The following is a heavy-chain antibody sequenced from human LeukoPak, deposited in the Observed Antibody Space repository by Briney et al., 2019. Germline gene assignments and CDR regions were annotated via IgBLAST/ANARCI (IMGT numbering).Heavy chain of an antibody. CDR3: ARDSYKYYYGSGSPGGDY. J-gene: IGHJ4*02. D-gene: IGHD3-10*01. V-gene: IGHV3-30-3*01. CDR2: ISYDGSSK. Sequence: PGRSLRLSCAASGFTFSDHPLHWVRQAPGKGLEWVTLISYDGSSKYYADSVKGRFTISRDNSKSTLCLQMNGLRVEDTAVYYCARDSYKYYYGSGSPGGDYWGQGTLVTVSS. CDR1: GFTFSDHP.